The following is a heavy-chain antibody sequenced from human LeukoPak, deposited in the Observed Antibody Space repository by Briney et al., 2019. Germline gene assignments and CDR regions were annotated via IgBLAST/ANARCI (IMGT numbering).Heavy chain of an antibody. Sequence: GGSLRLSCAASGFTFSDYCMSWIRQAPGKGLEWVGRIRKKANSYTTEYAASVKGRFTISRDDSKNSLYLQMNSLKTEDTAVYYCVRVVGEAFFDYWGQGTLVTVSS. D-gene: IGHD1-26*01. CDR1: GFTFSDYC. V-gene: IGHV3-72*01. CDR2: IRKKANSYTT. CDR3: VRVVGEAFFDY. J-gene: IGHJ4*02.